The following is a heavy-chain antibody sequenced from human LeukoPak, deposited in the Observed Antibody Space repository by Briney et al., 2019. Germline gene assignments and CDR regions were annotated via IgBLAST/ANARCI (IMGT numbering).Heavy chain of an antibody. CDR3: AKDWRYSGYDVKNLPDY. D-gene: IGHD5-12*01. V-gene: IGHV3-23*01. CDR2: ISGSGGST. CDR1: GFTFSSYG. Sequence: GGSLRLSCAASGFTFSSYGMSWVRQAPGKGLEWVSAISGSGGSTYYADSVKGRFTISRDNSKNTLYLQMNSLRAGDTAVYYCAKDWRYSGYDVKNLPDYWGQGTLVTVSS. J-gene: IGHJ4*02.